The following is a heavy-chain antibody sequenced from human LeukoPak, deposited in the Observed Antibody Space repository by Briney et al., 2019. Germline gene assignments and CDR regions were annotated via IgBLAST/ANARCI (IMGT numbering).Heavy chain of an antibody. Sequence: GGSLRLSCAASGFTFSSYWMSWVRQAPGKGLVWVSRINSDGSSTSYADSVKGRFTISRDNAKNTLYLQMNSLRAEDTAVYYCARSSVAAALGYWGQGTLVSVSS. J-gene: IGHJ4*02. CDR3: ARSSVAAALGY. D-gene: IGHD6-13*01. V-gene: IGHV3-74*01. CDR2: INSDGSST. CDR1: GFTFSSYW.